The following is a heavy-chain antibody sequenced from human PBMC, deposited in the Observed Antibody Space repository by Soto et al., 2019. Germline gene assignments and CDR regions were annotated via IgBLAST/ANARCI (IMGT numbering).Heavy chain of an antibody. CDR3: ATTYYDILTGYYPEGGFDY. J-gene: IGHJ4*02. D-gene: IGHD3-9*01. V-gene: IGHV4-39*01. CDR2: IYYSGST. Sequence: SETLSLTCTVSGGSISSSSYYWGWIRQPAGKGLEWIGSIYYSGSTYYNPSLKSRVTISVDTSKNQFSLKLSSVTAADTAVYYCATTYYDILTGYYPEGGFDYWGQGTLVTVSS. CDR1: GGSISSSSYY.